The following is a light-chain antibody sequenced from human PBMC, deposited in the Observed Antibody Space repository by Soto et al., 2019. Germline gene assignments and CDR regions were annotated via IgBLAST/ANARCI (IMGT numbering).Light chain of an antibody. J-gene: IGLJ3*02. CDR3: SSYTISSTWV. V-gene: IGLV2-14*01. CDR1: SNDVGIYNY. CDR2: EVT. Sequence: QSALTQPASVSGSPGQSITISCTGTSNDVGIYNYVSWYQQHPGKAPKLMIYEVTNRPSGVSDRFSGSKSDNTASLTISGLRAEDEADYYCSSYTISSTWVFGGGTKVTVL.